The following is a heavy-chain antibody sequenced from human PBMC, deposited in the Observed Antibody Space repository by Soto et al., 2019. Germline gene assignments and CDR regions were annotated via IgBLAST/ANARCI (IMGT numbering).Heavy chain of an antibody. V-gene: IGHV3-15*07. Sequence: EVQLVESGGGLVEPGGSLRLSCAASGFTFSNFWMNWVRQAPGKGLEWVGRIKTKTTGGTTDYAAPVKGRFSISRDDSTNTLYLQMNSLKAADTAIYYCMKEYYYGMDVWGQGTTGPVSS. CDR1: GFTFSNFW. CDR3: MKEYYYGMDV. J-gene: IGHJ6*02. CDR2: IKTKTTGGTT.